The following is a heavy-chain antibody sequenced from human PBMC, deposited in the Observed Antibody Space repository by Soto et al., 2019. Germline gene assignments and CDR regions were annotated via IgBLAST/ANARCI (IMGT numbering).Heavy chain of an antibody. CDR2: ISWNSDTL. Sequence: EVQLVESGGGLVQPGRSLRLSCAASGFTFDDYAMHWVRQAPGKGLEWVTGISWNSDTLGYADSVKGRFTISGDNAKNSLYLQMSSLRPEDTAFYYCARGLYYYTTSGYPHYWGQGTLVTVSS. V-gene: IGHV3-9*01. CDR3: ARGLYYYTTSGYPHY. J-gene: IGHJ4*02. D-gene: IGHD3-22*01. CDR1: GFTFDDYA.